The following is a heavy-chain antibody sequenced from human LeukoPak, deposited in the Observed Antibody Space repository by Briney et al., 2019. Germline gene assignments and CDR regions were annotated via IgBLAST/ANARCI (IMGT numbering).Heavy chain of an antibody. D-gene: IGHD4-17*01. Sequence: GGSLRLSCAASGFTFSDHYIDWVRQAPGKGLEWVGRSRDKGNSYTTAYAASVKGRFTISRDNAKNSLYLQMNSLRAEDTAVYYCARGSLTTADAFDIWGQGTMVTVSS. CDR1: GFTFSDHY. V-gene: IGHV3-72*01. CDR2: SRDKGNSYTT. J-gene: IGHJ3*02. CDR3: ARGSLTTADAFDI.